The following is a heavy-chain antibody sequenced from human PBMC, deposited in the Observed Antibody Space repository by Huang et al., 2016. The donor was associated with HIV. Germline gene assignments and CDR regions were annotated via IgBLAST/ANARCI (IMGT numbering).Heavy chain of an antibody. D-gene: IGHD6-6*01. J-gene: IGHJ4*02. CDR2: ITPKVGGT. CDR1: GYTFTDSN. Sequence: QVPLVQSGAEVKNPGASVRVSCKGSGYTFTDSNIHWVRQAPGQGLEWMGEITPKVGGTIDAQRFQGRSTMTRDTTISTVHMDLRRIQSDDTAVYFCARDWSFGSSTSPADWGQGTLVIVSS. CDR3: ARDWSFGSSTSPAD. V-gene: IGHV1-2*02.